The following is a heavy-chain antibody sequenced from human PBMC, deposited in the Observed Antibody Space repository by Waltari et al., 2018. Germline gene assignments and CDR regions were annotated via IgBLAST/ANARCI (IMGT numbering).Heavy chain of an antibody. V-gene: IGHV1-46*01. CDR3: ARVGWFGEYDP. D-gene: IGHD3-10*01. CDR2: INPRGGST. CDR1: GYTFTSYY. Sequence: QVQLVQSGAEVKKPGASVKVSCKASGYTFTSYYMHLVRQAPGQGLEWLGIINPRGGSTSYAKKVQGRVNMTRDTSTSTVYMELSSRRSEDTAVYYCARVGWFGEYDPWGQGTLVTVSS. J-gene: IGHJ5*02.